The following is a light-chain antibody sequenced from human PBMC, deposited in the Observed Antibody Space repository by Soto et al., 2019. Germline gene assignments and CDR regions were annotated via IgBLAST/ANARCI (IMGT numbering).Light chain of an antibody. CDR3: QQYKSLPPIT. Sequence: MTQSPDSLSVKTKETATLSCRASQSLNTDLAWYQQKPGQAPRLLLYGASTRATGISTRFSGGGSGTEFTLTISGLQSEDSAVYYGQQYKSLPPITFGQGTRPEVK. CDR2: GAS. J-gene: IGKJ5*01. V-gene: IGKV3-15*01. CDR1: QSLNTD.